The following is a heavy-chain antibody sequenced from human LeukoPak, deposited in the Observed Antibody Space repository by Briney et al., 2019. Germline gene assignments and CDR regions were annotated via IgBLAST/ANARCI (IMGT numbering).Heavy chain of an antibody. CDR2: ISSSSSYI. D-gene: IGHD3-3*01. J-gene: IGHJ4*02. CDR1: GFTFSSYS. V-gene: IGHV3-21*01. CDR3: ARVLSGTGDY. Sequence: PGGSLRLSCAASGFTFSSYSMNWVRQAPGKGLEWVSSISSSSSYIYYADSVKGRFAISRDNAKNSLYLQMNSLRAEDTAVYYCARVLSGTGDYWGQGTLVTVSS.